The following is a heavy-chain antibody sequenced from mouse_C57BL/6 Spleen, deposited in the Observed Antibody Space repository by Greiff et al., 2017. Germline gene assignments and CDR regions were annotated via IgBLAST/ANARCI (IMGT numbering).Heavy chain of an antibody. V-gene: IGHV1-55*01. CDR1: GYTFTSYW. CDR3: ARWEKRYGRDY. CDR2: IYPGSGST. D-gene: IGHD1-1*01. Sequence: VQLQQPGADLVKPGASVKMSCKASGYTFTSYWITWVKQRPGQGLEWIGDIYPGSGSTNYNEKFKSKATLTVDTSSSTAYMQLSSLTSEDSAVYYCARWEKRYGRDYWGQGTTLTVSS. J-gene: IGHJ2*01.